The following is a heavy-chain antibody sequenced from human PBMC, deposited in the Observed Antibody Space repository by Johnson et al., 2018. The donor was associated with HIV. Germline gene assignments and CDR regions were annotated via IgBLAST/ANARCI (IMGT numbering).Heavy chain of an antibody. CDR3: GRSGRGQTYYYGSGSYKDAFDI. CDR1: GFTFSTYA. J-gene: IGHJ3*02. D-gene: IGHD3-10*01. CDR2: ISYDGSNK. V-gene: IGHV3-30*04. Sequence: VQLVESGGGVVQPGRSLRLSCAASGFTFSTYAMHWVRQAPGKGLEWVAVISYDGSNKYYADSVKGRFTISRDNSKNPLYLQMNSLRAEDTAVYYCGRSGRGQTYYYGSGSYKDAFDIWGQGTMVTVSS.